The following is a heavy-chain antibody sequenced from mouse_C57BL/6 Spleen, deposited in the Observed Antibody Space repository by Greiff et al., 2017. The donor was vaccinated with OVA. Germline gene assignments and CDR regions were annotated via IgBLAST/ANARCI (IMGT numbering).Heavy chain of an antibody. CDR2: ISSGGSYT. Sequence: EVNVVESGGDLVKPGGSLKLSCAASGFTFSSYGMSWVRQTPDKRLAWVATISSGGSYTYYPDSVNGRFTISRDNAKNTLYLQMSSLKSEDTAMYYCAKNDGYSYAMDYWGQGTSVTVSS. CDR1: GFTFSSYG. V-gene: IGHV5-6*01. J-gene: IGHJ4*01. CDR3: AKNDGYSYAMDY. D-gene: IGHD2-3*01.